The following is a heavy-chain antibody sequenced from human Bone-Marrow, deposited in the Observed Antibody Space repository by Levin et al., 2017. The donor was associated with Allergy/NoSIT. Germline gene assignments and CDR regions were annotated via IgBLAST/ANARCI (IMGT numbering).Heavy chain of an antibody. CDR1: GFTFTSYG. J-gene: IGHJ5*02. D-gene: IGHD7-27*01. CDR2: ISTNNVTV. CDR3: ARSMAWGWFDP. Sequence: GGSLRLSCAASGFTFTSYGINWVRQAPGKGLEWISYISTNNVTVYYADSVKGRFTVSRDNAKKSVHLQMNSLRVEDTGIYFCARSMAWGWFDPWGQGTLVSVSS. V-gene: IGHV3-48*04.